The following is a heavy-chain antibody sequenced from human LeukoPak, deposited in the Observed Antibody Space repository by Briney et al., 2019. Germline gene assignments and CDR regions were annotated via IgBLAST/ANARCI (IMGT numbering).Heavy chain of an antibody. D-gene: IGHD3-3*01. Sequence: ASVKASCKASGYTFTSYDINWVRQAAGQGLEWMGQMTPNSVSTGYAQQFQGRVTMTRSTSNSTAYMGESSLRSEDTGGYYCASGSICDFGGQGPRVPVSS. CDR3: ASGSICDF. CDR2: MTPNSVST. CDR1: GYTFTSYD. J-gene: IGHJ4*02. V-gene: IGHV1-8*01.